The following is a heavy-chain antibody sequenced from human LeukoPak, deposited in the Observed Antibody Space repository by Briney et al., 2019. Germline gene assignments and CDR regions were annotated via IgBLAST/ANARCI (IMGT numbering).Heavy chain of an antibody. CDR1: GGSFSGYY. D-gene: IGHD3-22*01. Sequence: SETLSLTCAVYGGSFSGYYWSWIRQPPGKGLEWIGEINHSGSTNYNPSLKSRVTISVDTSKNQFSLKLSSVTAADTAVYYCARGPAPYYYDSSRGYYFDYWGRGTLVTVSS. CDR3: ARGPAPYYYDSSRGYYFDY. J-gene: IGHJ4*02. V-gene: IGHV4-34*01. CDR2: INHSGST.